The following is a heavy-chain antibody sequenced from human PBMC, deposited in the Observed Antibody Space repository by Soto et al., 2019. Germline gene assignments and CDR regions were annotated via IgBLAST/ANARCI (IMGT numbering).Heavy chain of an antibody. CDR3: ARDRVGYCSSTSCYRGIYSWFDP. CDR2: IIPIFGTA. J-gene: IGHJ5*02. V-gene: IGHV1-69*13. CDR1: GGTFSSYA. Sequence: PVKVSCKASGGTFSSYAISWVRQAPGQGLEWMGGIIPIFGTANYAQKFQGRVTITADESTSTAYMELSSLRSEDTAVYYCARDRVGYCSSTSCYRGIYSWFDPCGEGTLVTVSS. D-gene: IGHD2-2*01.